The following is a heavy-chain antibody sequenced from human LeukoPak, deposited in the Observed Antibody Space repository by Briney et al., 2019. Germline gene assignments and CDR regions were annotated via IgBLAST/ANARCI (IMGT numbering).Heavy chain of an antibody. CDR1: GFTFSSYS. D-gene: IGHD2-2*02. Sequence: GGSLRLSCAASGFTFSSYSMNWVRQAPGKGLVWVSRINSDGSSTSYADSVKGRFTISRDNAKNTLYLQMNSLRADDTAVYYCAMKAVPRPRLYDAFDFWGQGTVVTVSS. CDR3: AMKAVPRPRLYDAFDF. J-gene: IGHJ3*01. V-gene: IGHV3-74*01. CDR2: INSDGSST.